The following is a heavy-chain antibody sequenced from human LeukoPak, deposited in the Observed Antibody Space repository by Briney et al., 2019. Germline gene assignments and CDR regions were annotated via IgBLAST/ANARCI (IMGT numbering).Heavy chain of an antibody. CDR3: AKLTRQHCGKDCPYPFDY. D-gene: IGHD2-21*01. CDR1: GFTFGNYA. V-gene: IGHV3-23*01. Sequence: PGGSLRLSCAASGFTFGNYAMIWIRQSPGKGLEWVSVISGSGDITNDADSVTGRFTISRDNSKNTLYLHMNSLSAEDTAIYYCAKLTRQHCGKDCPYPFDYCGQGTLVTVSS. CDR2: ISGSGDIT. J-gene: IGHJ4*02.